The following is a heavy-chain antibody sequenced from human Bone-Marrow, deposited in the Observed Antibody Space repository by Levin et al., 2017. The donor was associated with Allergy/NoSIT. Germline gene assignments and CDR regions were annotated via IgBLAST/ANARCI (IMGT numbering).Heavy chain of an antibody. Sequence: SETLSLTCNVSGTSMNSGGNYWSWIRQHPGKGLEWIAYIYYTGSAGYNPSLKSRVSISVDTSKNQFSLKLTSVTAADTAVYFCATSGAVTGQFDYWGQGTLVTVSS. J-gene: IGHJ4*02. D-gene: IGHD6-19*01. CDR2: IYYTGSA. V-gene: IGHV4-31*03. CDR1: GTSMNSGGNY. CDR3: ATSGAVTGQFDY.